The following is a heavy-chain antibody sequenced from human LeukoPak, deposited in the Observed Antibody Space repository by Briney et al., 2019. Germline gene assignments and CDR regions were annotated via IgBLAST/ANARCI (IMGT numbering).Heavy chain of an antibody. CDR3: ARSIRYFDWLLPH. CDR2: INPNSGGT. Sequence: ASVKVSCKASGYTFTGYYMHWVRQAPGQGLEWMGWINPNSGGTNYAQKFQGRVTMTRDTSISTAYMELSRLSSDDTAVYYCARSIRYFDWLLPHWGQGTLVTVSS. V-gene: IGHV1-2*02. CDR1: GYTFTGYY. J-gene: IGHJ4*02. D-gene: IGHD3-9*01.